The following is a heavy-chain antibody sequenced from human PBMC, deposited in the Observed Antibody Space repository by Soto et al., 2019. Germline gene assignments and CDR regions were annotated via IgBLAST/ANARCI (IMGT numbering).Heavy chain of an antibody. D-gene: IGHD3-3*01. V-gene: IGHV4-59*01. Sequence: SETLSLTCTFSGGSISSYYWSWIRQPPGKGLEWIGYIYYSGSTNYNPSLKSRVTISVDTSKNQFSLKLSSVTAADTAVYYCARVSRDYDFWSGNYYYYYYGMDVWGQGTTVTVSS. CDR3: ARVSRDYDFWSGNYYYYYYGMDV. CDR1: GGSISSYY. J-gene: IGHJ6*02. CDR2: IYYSGST.